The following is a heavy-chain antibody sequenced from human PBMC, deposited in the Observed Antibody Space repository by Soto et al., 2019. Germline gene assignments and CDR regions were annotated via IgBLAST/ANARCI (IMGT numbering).Heavy chain of an antibody. J-gene: IGHJ4*02. CDR3: ARAVAVPADFDY. V-gene: IGHV1-3*01. D-gene: IGHD6-19*01. Sequence: GASVKVSCKASGYTFTGYAIHWVRQAPGQRLEWMGWINAGNGNTKYSQKFQGRVTISRDTSASTAYMELSSLGSEDTAVYYCARAVAVPADFDYWGQGTLVTVSS. CDR2: INAGNGNT. CDR1: GYTFTGYA.